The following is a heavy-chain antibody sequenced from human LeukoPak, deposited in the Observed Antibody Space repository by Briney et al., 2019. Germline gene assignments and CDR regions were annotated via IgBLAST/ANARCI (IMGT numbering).Heavy chain of an antibody. Sequence: SAKVSCKASGGTFSSYAISWVRQAPGQGLEWMGGIIPIFGTANYAQKFQGRVTITADESTSTAYMELSSLRSEDTAVYYCARDDYGDYYFDYWGQGTLVTVSS. D-gene: IGHD4-17*01. CDR2: IIPIFGTA. V-gene: IGHV1-69*13. CDR3: ARDDYGDYYFDY. CDR1: GGTFSSYA. J-gene: IGHJ4*02.